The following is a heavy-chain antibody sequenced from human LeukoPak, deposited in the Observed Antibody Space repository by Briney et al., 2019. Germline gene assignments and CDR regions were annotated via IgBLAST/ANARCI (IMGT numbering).Heavy chain of an antibody. J-gene: IGHJ3*02. V-gene: IGHV4-39*07. CDR1: GFTFSSYI. CDR2: IYYSGST. Sequence: PGGSLRLSCAASGFTFSSYIMNWVRQPPGKGLEWIGSIYYSGSTYYNPSLKSRVTISVDTSKNQFSLKLSSVTAADTAVYYCARALRLWFGELLDAFDIWGQGTMVTVSS. CDR3: ARALRLWFGELLDAFDI. D-gene: IGHD3-10*01.